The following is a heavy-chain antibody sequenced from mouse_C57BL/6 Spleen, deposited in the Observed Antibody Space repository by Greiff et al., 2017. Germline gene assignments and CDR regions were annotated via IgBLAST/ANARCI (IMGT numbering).Heavy chain of an antibody. V-gene: IGHV5-17*01. CDR2: ISSGSSTI. Sequence: DVKLVESGGGLVKPGGSLKLSCAASGFTFSDYGMHWVRQAPEKGLEWVAYISSGSSTIYYADTVKGRFTISRDNAKNTLFLQMTSLRSEDTAMYYCARDYGSSSHFDYGGQGTTLTVSS. CDR3: ARDYGSSSHFDY. J-gene: IGHJ2*01. CDR1: GFTFSDYG. D-gene: IGHD1-1*01.